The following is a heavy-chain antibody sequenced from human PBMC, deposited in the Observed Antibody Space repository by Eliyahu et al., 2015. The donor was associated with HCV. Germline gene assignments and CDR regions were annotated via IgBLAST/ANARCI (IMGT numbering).Heavy chain of an antibody. D-gene: IGHD2-2*01. CDR3: AKDTANLGFCGSTSCRYYGMDV. J-gene: IGHJ6*02. Sequence: QEQLVESGGGVVQPGRSLRLSXVGSGFIFSSXGXHWVRQAPGKGVEWVAMFSYSGKNVHYAESVKGRFTVSRDISKNTLYLQMDSLRPEDTAVYYCAKDTANLGFCGSTSCRYYGMDVWGQGTTVTVSS. CDR2: FSYSGKNV. CDR1: GFIFSSXG. V-gene: IGHV3-30*18.